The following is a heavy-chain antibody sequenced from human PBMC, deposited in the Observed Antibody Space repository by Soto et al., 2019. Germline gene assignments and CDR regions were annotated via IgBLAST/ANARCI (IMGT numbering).Heavy chain of an antibody. V-gene: IGHV1-2*02. Sequence: QVQLVESGGGVVQPGRSLRLSCAASGFTFSSYGMHWVRQAPGKGLEWVGWINPNSGGTNYAQKFQGRVTMTRDTSISTAYMELSRLRSDDTAVYYCARGWVSDFADYWGQGTLVTVSS. J-gene: IGHJ4*02. CDR3: ARGWVSDFADY. CDR2: INPNSGGT. CDR1: GFTFSSYG. D-gene: IGHD3-3*01.